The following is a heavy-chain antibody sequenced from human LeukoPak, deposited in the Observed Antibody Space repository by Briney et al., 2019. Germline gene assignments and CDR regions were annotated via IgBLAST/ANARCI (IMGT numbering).Heavy chain of an antibody. Sequence: ASVKVSCKASGYTFTSYGISWVRQAPGQGLEWMGWISAYNGNTNYAQKLQGRVTMTTDTSTSTAYMELRSLRSDDTAVYCCARYSGGGYGLYYFDYWGQGTLVTVSS. CDR3: ARYSGGGYGLYYFDY. CDR2: ISAYNGNT. D-gene: IGHD6-19*01. CDR1: GYTFTSYG. V-gene: IGHV1-18*01. J-gene: IGHJ4*02.